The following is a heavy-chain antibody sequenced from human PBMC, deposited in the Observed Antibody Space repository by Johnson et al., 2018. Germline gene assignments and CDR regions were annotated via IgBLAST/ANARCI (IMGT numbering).Heavy chain of an antibody. V-gene: IGHV1-46*01. CDR3: ATPGIAAAGTSFQH. CDR2: INPSGGST. Sequence: QVQLVQSGAEVKKPGASVKVSCKASGYTFTSYYMHWVRQAPGQGLEWMGIINPSGGSTSYAQKFQGRVTMSRDTSTSTVYVGLSSRRSEDTAVYYCATPGIAAAGTSFQHWGQGTLVTVSS. J-gene: IGHJ1*01. CDR1: GYTFTSYY. D-gene: IGHD6-13*01.